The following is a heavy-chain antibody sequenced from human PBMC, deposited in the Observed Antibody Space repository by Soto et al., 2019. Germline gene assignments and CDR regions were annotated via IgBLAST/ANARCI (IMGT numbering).Heavy chain of an antibody. V-gene: IGHV3-53*01. CDR3: ATRLDPIREDALDI. CDR1: GFTVSSNY. Sequence: VGSLRLSCAAYGFTVSSNYMSWVRQAPGKGLEWVSVIYSRGNTYYADSVKGRFTISRDNSKNTLYLQMNSLRAEDTAVYYCATRLDPIREDALDIWGQGTMVTVSS. CDR2: IYSRGNT. D-gene: IGHD4-17*01. J-gene: IGHJ3*02.